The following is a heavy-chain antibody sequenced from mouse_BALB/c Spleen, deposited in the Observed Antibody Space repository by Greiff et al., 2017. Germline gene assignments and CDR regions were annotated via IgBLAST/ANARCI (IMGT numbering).Heavy chain of an antibody. V-gene: IGHV1-80*01. J-gene: IGHJ4*01. Sequence: VQLQQSGAELVRPGSSVKISCKASGYAFSSYWMNWVKQRPGQGLEWIGQIYPGDGDTNYNGKFKGKATLTADKSSSTAYMQLSSLTSEDSAVYFCARKDGYYAMDYWGQGTSVTVSS. CDR3: ARKDGYYAMDY. CDR2: IYPGDGDT. CDR1: GYAFSSYW. D-gene: IGHD2-3*01.